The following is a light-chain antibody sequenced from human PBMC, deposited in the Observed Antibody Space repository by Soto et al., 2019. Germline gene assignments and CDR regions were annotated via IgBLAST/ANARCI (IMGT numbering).Light chain of an antibody. V-gene: IGKV3-20*01. CDR3: QQYGNSRGP. Sequence: ENVLTQSPGTLSLTPGERATLSCRASQSVSSSYLAWYQQKPGQAPRLLIYNASSRATGIPDRFSGSGSGTDFTLTISRLEPEDFAVYYCQQYGNSRGPFGQGTKVAIK. CDR2: NAS. J-gene: IGKJ1*01. CDR1: QSVSSSY.